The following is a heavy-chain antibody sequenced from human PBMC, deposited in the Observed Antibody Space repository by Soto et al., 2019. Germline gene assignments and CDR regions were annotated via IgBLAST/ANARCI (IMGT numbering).Heavy chain of an antibody. CDR3: ARAADSDFSSGHYKAYYGMDL. V-gene: IGHV1-8*01. J-gene: IGHJ6*02. CDR2: MNPNSGNT. CDR1: GYTFTSYD. Sequence: GASVKVSCKASGYTFTSYDINWVRQATGQGLEWMGWMNPNSGNTGYAQKFQGRVTMTRNTSISTAYMELSSLRSEDTAVYYCARAADSDFSSGHYKAYYGMDLWGQGTTVTVSS. D-gene: IGHD3-3*01.